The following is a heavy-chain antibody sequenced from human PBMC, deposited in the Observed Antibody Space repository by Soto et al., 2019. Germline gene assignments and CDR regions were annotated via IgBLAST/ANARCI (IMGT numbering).Heavy chain of an antibody. Sequence: QVQLVQSGAEVKKPGSSVKVSCKASESTFSSYAISWVRQAPEQGLEWMGGSIPIFGTANYAQKFQGRVTITADESTSTAYMELSSLRSEDTAVYYCARDGSGSYYNNWFDPWGQGTLVTVSS. V-gene: IGHV1-69*12. D-gene: IGHD3-10*01. CDR2: SIPIFGTA. J-gene: IGHJ5*02. CDR1: ESTFSSYA. CDR3: ARDGSGSYYNNWFDP.